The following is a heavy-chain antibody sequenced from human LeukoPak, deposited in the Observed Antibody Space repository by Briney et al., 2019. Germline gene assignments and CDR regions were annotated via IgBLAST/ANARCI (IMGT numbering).Heavy chain of an antibody. CDR2: ISSSGSTI. CDR3: AKGDTTWELPHDY. J-gene: IGHJ4*02. CDR1: GFTFSSYE. V-gene: IGHV3-48*03. D-gene: IGHD1-26*01. Sequence: GGSPTLSCAASGFTFSSYEMNWVRQAPGKGLEWVSYISSSGSTIYYADSVKGRFTISRDKSKNTLYLQMNSLRAEDTAVYYCAKGDTTWELPHDYWGQGTLVTVSS.